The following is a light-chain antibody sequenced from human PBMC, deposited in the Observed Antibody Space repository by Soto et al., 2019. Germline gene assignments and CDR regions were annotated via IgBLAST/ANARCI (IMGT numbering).Light chain of an antibody. CDR3: QQSYSSPPT. V-gene: IGKV1-39*01. CDR2: AAS. CDR1: QSISSW. J-gene: IGKJ1*01. Sequence: GDRVTITCRASQSISSWLAWYQQKPGKAPKILIYAASSLQSGVPSRFSGSGSGTDFTLTISSLQPEDIATYSCQQSYSSPPTFGQGTKVDIK.